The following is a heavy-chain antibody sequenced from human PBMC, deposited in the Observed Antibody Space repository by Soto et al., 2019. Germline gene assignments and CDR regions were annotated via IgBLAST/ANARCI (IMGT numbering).Heavy chain of an antibody. J-gene: IGHJ6*02. D-gene: IGHD3-10*01. Sequence: QVQLQESGPGLVKPSETLSLTCTVSGGSITNDYCNWFRQPPGKGLEWIGYIQYNGYSAYNRSLKRRVTMSMDTSKTQFSLMLESVTATDTAVYYCARHGFGSLHGLVDVWGQGTTVIVSS. CDR2: IQYNGYS. CDR3: ARHGFGSLHGLVDV. V-gene: IGHV4-59*08. CDR1: GGSITNDY.